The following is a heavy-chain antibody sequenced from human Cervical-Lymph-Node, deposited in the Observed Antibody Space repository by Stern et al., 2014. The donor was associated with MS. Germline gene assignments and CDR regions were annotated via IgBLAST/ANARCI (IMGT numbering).Heavy chain of an antibody. J-gene: IGHJ4*02. CDR2: TFPGGSDV. CDR1: GYTFTSYW. CDR3: ARQRYFDY. Sequence: EVKLVQSGPELKRPGESLKISCHASGYTFTSYWIGGVRQLPGTGLEWIAITFPGGSDVRYEPSFHSTVTISAEQHSTTAYLPLHNLKASDTAIYYCARQRYFDYWGQGTLVTVSS. V-gene: IGHV5-51*01.